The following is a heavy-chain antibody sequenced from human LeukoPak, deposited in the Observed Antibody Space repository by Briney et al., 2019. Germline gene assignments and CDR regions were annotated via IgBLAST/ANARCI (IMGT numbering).Heavy chain of an antibody. CDR3: ARAVGDRDGYNYSFDY. CDR2: IYYSGST. V-gene: IGHV4-39*01. D-gene: IGHD5-24*01. J-gene: IGHJ4*02. Sequence: SETLSLTCTVSGGSISSSSYYWGWIRQPPGKGLEWIGSIYYSGSTYYNPSLKSRVTISVDTSKNQFSLKLSSVTAADTAVYYCARAVGDRDGYNYSFDYWGQGTLVTVSS. CDR1: GGSISSSSYY.